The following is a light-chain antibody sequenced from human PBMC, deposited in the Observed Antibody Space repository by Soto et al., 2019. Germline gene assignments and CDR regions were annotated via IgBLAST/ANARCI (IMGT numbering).Light chain of an antibody. CDR2: AAS. V-gene: IGKV1-39*01. CDR3: QQSYTTPYT. J-gene: IGKJ2*01. CDR1: QSISNF. Sequence: DIQMTQSPSSLSPSVGDRVTITCRASQSISNFLNWYQQKPGKAPELLIYAASSLHSGVPSRFSGSGSVTNFTLTISSLQPEDFDTYSCQQSYTTPYTFGQGTKLEIK.